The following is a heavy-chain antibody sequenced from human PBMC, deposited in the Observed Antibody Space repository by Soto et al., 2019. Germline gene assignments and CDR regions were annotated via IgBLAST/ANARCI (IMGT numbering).Heavy chain of an antibody. CDR2: LFFSGST. Sequence: SETLSLTCSVSGGSISSSSYSWGWIRQPPGKGLKWIGTLFFSGSTHYNPSFEGRVAISADTPNNQLSLRLSSVTAADTAVYYCGRQPGHCGSTTCFGYYSVDVWGQGTTVTVSS. CDR3: GRQPGHCGSTTCFGYYSVDV. V-gene: IGHV4-39*01. D-gene: IGHD2-2*01. J-gene: IGHJ6*02. CDR1: GGSISSSSYS.